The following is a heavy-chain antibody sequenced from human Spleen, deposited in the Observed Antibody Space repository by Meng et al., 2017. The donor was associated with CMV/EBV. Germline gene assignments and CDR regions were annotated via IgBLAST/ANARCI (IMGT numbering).Heavy chain of an antibody. CDR3: ARGGSYPNP. CDR2: IKEDGSEK. CDR1: GFTFSSYG. Sequence: GESLKISCAASGFTFSSYGMHWVRQAPGKGLEWVANIKEDGSEKYYVDSVKGRFTISRDNAKNSLYLQMNSLTVEDTAVYYCARGGSYPNPWGQGTLVTVSS. J-gene: IGHJ5*02. V-gene: IGHV3-7*01. D-gene: IGHD1-26*01.